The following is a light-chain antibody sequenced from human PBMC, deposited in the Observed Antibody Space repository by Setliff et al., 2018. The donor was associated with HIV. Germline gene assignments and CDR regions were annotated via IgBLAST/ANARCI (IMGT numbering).Light chain of an antibody. V-gene: IGLV2-14*03. CDR2: DVG. J-gene: IGLJ1*01. CDR3: SSYTSTSTPYV. CDR1: SSDVGAYYY. Sequence: QSVLTQPASVSGSPGQSVTISCTGTSSDVGAYYYVSWYQQHPAKAPKLILYDVGNRPSGVSNRFSGSKSGNTASLTISGLQAEDEADYYCSSYTSTSTPYVFGTGTKVTVL.